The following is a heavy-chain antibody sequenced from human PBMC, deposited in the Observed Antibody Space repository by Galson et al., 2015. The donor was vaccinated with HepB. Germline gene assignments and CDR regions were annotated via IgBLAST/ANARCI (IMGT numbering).Heavy chain of an antibody. J-gene: IGHJ4*02. V-gene: IGHV4-59*01. Sequence: SETLSLTCTVSGGSMNSYFWSWIRQPPGKGLEWIGYVHHSGNTNSNPSLKSRVTISLDTSKEQFSLKVKSVIAADTAVYFCAKAEWAINTFYVDSWGQGTRVTVSS. CDR2: VHHSGNT. CDR3: AKAEWAINTFYVDS. CDR1: GGSMNSYF. D-gene: IGHD1-26*01.